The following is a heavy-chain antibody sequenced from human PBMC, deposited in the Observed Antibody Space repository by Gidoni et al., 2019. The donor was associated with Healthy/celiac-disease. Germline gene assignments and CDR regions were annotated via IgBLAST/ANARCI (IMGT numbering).Heavy chain of an antibody. V-gene: IGHV3-33*01. CDR2: IWYYGSNK. J-gene: IGHJ4*02. D-gene: IGHD6-13*01. CDR1: GFTFSSYG. Sequence: QVQLVESGGGVVQPGRYLRLSCAASGFTFSSYGLHWVLQAPGKGLEWVAVIWYYGSNKYYADAVKGRFTISRDNTKHTLYLQMNSLRAEDTAVYYCARDRGSSWYSFDYWGQGTLVTVSS. CDR3: ARDRGSSWYSFDY.